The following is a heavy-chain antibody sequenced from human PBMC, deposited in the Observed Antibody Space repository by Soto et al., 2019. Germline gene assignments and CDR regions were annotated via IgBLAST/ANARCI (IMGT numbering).Heavy chain of an antibody. CDR2: IYYSGST. Sequence: SETLSLTCTVSGGSISSGGYYWSWIRQHPGKGLEWIGYIYYSGSTYYNPSLKSRVTIPVDTSKNQFSLKLSSVTAADTAVYYCARGVVPAAPANYGMDVWGQGTTVTVSS. CDR1: GGSISSGGYY. D-gene: IGHD2-2*01. J-gene: IGHJ6*02. CDR3: ARGVVPAAPANYGMDV. V-gene: IGHV4-31*03.